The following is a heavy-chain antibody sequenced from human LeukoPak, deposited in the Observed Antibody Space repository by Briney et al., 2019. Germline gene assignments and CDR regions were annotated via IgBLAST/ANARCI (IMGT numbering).Heavy chain of an antibody. CDR1: GFTFSSYA. CDR2: ISYDGSNK. D-gene: IGHD3-10*01. J-gene: IGHJ4*02. CDR3: ARAYGSGSYYIDC. V-gene: IGHV3-30-3*01. Sequence: GGSLRLSCAASGFTFSSYAMHWVRQAPGKGLEWVAVISYDGSNKYYADSVKGRFTISRDNSKNTLYLQMNSLRAEDTAVYYCARAYGSGSYYIDCWGQGTLVTVSS.